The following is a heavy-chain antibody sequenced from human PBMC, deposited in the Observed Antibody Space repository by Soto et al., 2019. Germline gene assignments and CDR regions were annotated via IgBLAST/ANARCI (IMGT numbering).Heavy chain of an antibody. V-gene: IGHV3-48*01. D-gene: IGHD3-22*01. CDR2: ISSSSSTI. CDR1: GVTFSSYS. J-gene: IGHJ4*02. CDR3: ARDTYYYDSSGPWELDY. Sequence: GGSLRLSCAASGVTFSSYSMNWVRQAPGKGLEWVSYISSSSSTIYYADSVKGRFTISRDNAKNSLYLQMNSLRAEDTAVYYCARDTYYYDSSGPWELDYWGQGTLVTVSS.